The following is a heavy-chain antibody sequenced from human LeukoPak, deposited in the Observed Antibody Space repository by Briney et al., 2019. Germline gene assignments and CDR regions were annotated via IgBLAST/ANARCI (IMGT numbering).Heavy chain of an antibody. D-gene: IGHD3-22*01. Sequence: PSETLSLTCAVSGGSISSGGYSWSWIRQPPGKGLEWIGYIYHSGSTYYNPSLKSRVTISVDRSKNQFSLKLSSVTAADTAVYYCARTDYYDSSGYYFGMLVDYWGQGTLVTASS. CDR3: ARTDYYDSSGYYFGMLVDY. CDR2: IYHSGST. V-gene: IGHV4-30-2*01. J-gene: IGHJ4*02. CDR1: GGSISSGGYS.